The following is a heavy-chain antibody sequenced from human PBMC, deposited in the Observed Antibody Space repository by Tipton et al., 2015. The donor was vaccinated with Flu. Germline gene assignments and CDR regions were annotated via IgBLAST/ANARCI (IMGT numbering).Heavy chain of an antibody. Sequence: TLSLTCTVSGGSINNNRCYWGWVRQPPGKGLEWIGNVYYSGSTDYSPSLKSRVIISMDTSKDQFSLRLSSLTAADTAVYYCGRTYYYDSWSYGILDYWDQGTLVSVSS. CDR3: GRTYYYDSWSYGILDY. J-gene: IGHJ4*02. CDR1: GGSINNNRCY. V-gene: IGHV4-39*07. D-gene: IGHD3-10*01. CDR2: VYYSGST.